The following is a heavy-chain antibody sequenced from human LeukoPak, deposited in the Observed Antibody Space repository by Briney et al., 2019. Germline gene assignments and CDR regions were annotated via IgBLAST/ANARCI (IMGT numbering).Heavy chain of an antibody. Sequence: TGGSLRLSCAASGFTFSSYWMHWVRQAPGKDLVWVSRINSDGSSTNYADSVKGRFTISRDNAKNTLYLQMNSLRAEDTAVYYCARDYYTSGSPNDYWGQGTLVTVSS. CDR3: ARDYYTSGSPNDY. D-gene: IGHD3-10*01. CDR2: INSDGSST. V-gene: IGHV3-74*01. CDR1: GFTFSSYW. J-gene: IGHJ4*02.